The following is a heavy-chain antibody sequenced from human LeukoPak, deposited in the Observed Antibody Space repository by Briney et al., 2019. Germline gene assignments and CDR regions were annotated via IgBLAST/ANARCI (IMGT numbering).Heavy chain of an antibody. J-gene: IGHJ5*02. CDR1: GFTFSTYS. CDR3: ARVHTSSYAADL. V-gene: IGHV3-48*04. Sequence: GGSLRLSSAASGFTFSTYSIDWVRQAPGKGLEWISYISISSSTVEFADSVKGRFTISRDNARNSVYLQMNSLRAEDTAVYYCARVHTSSYAADLWGQGTLVTVSS. CDR2: ISISSSTV. D-gene: IGHD3-22*01.